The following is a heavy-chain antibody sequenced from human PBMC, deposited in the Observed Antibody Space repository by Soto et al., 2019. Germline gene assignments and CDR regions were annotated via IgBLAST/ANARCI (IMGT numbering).Heavy chain of an antibody. D-gene: IGHD5-18*01. J-gene: IGHJ6*02. CDR1: GFTFSTYS. Sequence: EVQLVESGGGLVKPGGSLRLSCAASGFTFSTYSMNWVRQAPGKGLEWVSSISSSSGYIYYADSVKGRFTISRDDAKNSLSLQMNSLRAEDTAVYYCARVRSYSYGQGYGLDVWGHGTTVTVS. CDR3: ARVRSYSYGQGYGLDV. V-gene: IGHV3-21*01. CDR2: ISSSSGYI.